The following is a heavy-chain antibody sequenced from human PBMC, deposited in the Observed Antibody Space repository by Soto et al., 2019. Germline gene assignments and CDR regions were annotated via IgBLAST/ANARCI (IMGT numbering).Heavy chain of an antibody. CDR1: CGSISSGDYY. D-gene: IGHD6-19*01. J-gene: IGHJ5*02. CDR3: ARDLRGSSGWYEGFDP. CDR2: IYYSGST. V-gene: IGHV4-30-4*01. Sequence: SGTLSLTCTFSCGSISSGDYYLSWIRPPPGKGLEWIGYIYYSGSTYYNPSLKSRVTISVDTSKNQFSLKPSSVTAADTAVYYCARDLRGSSGWYEGFDPWGQGTLVTVSS.